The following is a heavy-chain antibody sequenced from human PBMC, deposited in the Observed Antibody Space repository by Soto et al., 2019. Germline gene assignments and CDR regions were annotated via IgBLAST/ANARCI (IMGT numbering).Heavy chain of an antibody. CDR3: ACLRGRSSLYFRTSGYFDY. CDR1: GYSFTSYW. CDR2: IYPGDSDT. J-gene: IGHJ4*02. V-gene: IGHV5-51*01. D-gene: IGHD6-13*01. Sequence: PGESLKISCKGSGYSFTSYWIGWVRQMPGRGLEWMGIIYPGDSDTRYSPSFQGQVTISADKSISTAYLQWSSLKASDTAMYYCACLRGRSSLYFRTSGYFDYWGQGTLVTVSS.